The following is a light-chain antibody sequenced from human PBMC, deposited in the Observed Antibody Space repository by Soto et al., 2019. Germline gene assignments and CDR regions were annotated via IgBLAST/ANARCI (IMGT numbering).Light chain of an antibody. Sequence: EIVLTQSPGTLSLSPGERATLSCRASQSVSSSYLAWYQQKPGQAPRLLMYGASSRATGIPDRFSGSGSGTDFTLTISRLEPEDFAVYYCQQYGRSPWTFGQGTKVDNK. CDR2: GAS. CDR3: QQYGRSPWT. CDR1: QSVSSSY. J-gene: IGKJ1*01. V-gene: IGKV3-20*01.